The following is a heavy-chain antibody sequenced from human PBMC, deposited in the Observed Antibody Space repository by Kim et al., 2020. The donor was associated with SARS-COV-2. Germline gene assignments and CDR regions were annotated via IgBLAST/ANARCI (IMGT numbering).Heavy chain of an antibody. V-gene: IGHV3-43*02. CDR1: GFTFADSV. CDR2: VSGDGGTT. J-gene: IGHJ4*02. Sequence: GGSLRLSCAASGFTFADSVMHWGLQAPGKGLEWVALVSGDGGTTYYADAVKGRFTIAREHSKDSLFLQMDGLRTDDTAFYYCSKASGWLPRYWGQVTLVTVSS. D-gene: IGHD6-19*01. CDR3: SKASGWLPRY.